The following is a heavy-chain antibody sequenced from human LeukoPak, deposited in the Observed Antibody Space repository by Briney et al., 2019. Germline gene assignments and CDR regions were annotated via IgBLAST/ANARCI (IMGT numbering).Heavy chain of an antibody. Sequence: SETLSLTCAVYGGSFSGYYWCWIRQPPGKGLEWIGEINHSGSTNYNPSLKSRVTISVDTSKNQFSLKLSSVTAADTAVYYCASRVYGGNDYWGQGTLVTVSS. J-gene: IGHJ4*02. CDR2: INHSGST. CDR1: GGSFSGYY. CDR3: ASRVYGGNDY. D-gene: IGHD4-23*01. V-gene: IGHV4-34*01.